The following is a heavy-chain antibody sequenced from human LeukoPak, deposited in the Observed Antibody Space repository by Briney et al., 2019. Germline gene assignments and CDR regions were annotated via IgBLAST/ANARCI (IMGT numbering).Heavy chain of an antibody. Sequence: PGGSLRLSCAASGFTFSSFEFNWVRQAPGKGPEWVSYISSSGSIKYYRDSVKGRFTISRDNAKNLLYLQMNSLRGEDTAAYYCARDPGDGAYDIWGQGTMVTVS. CDR3: ARDPGDGAYDI. CDR1: GFTFSSFE. J-gene: IGHJ3*02. CDR2: ISSSGSIK. D-gene: IGHD5-24*01. V-gene: IGHV3-48*03.